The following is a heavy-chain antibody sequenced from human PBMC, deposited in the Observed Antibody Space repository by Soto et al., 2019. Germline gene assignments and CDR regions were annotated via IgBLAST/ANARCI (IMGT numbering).Heavy chain of an antibody. CDR2: VFSSGCT. V-gene: IGHV4-4*07. Sequence: SETLSLTCSVPGGAISAYYWSWVRQPAGKGLEWIGRVFSSGCTNYNASLKSRVSMSIDTSKNEVSLTLRSVTAADTAVYYCARVAFSYFGMDGWGPGTTVTVSS. CDR1: GGAISAYY. J-gene: IGHJ6*02. CDR3: ARVAFSYFGMDG. D-gene: IGHD3-3*02.